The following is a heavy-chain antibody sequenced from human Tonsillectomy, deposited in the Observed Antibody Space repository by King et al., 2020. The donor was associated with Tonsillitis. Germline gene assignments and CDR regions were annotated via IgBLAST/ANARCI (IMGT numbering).Heavy chain of an antibody. V-gene: IGHV3-23*04. D-gene: IGHD3-3*02. CDR2: IIGSGDST. Sequence: VQLVESGGGLVQPGGSLRLSCTVSGFTFSSYVMSWARQAPGKGLEWVSVIIGSGDSTYYADSVKGRFTISRDNSKNTLYLQMNSLRAEDTAVYYCAIVGGDYWGQGTLVTVSS. CDR1: GFTFSSYV. CDR3: AIVGGDY. J-gene: IGHJ4*02.